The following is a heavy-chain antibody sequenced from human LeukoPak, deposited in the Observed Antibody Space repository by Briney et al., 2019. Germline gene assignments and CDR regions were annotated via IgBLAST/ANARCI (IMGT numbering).Heavy chain of an antibody. J-gene: IGHJ4*02. CDR1: GYTFTGYY. D-gene: IGHD3-10*01. CDR2: INPNSGGT. V-gene: IGHV1-2*02. Sequence: ASVTVSCKASGYTFTGYYMHWVRQAPGQGLEWMGWINPNSGGTNYAQKFQGRVTMTRETSISTAYMELSRLRSDDTAVYYCARPDYYGSGSYYNSDYWGQGTLVTVSS. CDR3: ARPDYYGSGSYYNSDY.